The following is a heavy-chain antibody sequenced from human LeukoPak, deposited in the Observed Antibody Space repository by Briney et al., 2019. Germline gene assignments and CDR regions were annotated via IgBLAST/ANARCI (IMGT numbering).Heavy chain of an antibody. CDR3: AKDDDWGRFKD. J-gene: IGHJ1*01. CDR2: ISPRGGIT. V-gene: IGHV3-23*01. CDR1: GVTFGSHG. D-gene: IGHD3-9*01. Sequence: VGTLRPSCVASGVTFGSHGMNWVRQAPGKGLEWGAGISPRGGITYYTDFVRGRFTISRDRSKHTMSLQTNSLRGAATAVYYCAKDDDWGRFKDRGQGPRHTVSS.